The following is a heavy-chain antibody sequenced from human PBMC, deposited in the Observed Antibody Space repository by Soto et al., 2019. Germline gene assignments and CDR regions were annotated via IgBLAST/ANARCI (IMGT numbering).Heavy chain of an antibody. CDR2: IWYDGSRK. CDR3: VREHSYRDSTAP. CDR1: GFTFSNYG. V-gene: IGHV3-33*01. Sequence: QVQLVESGGGVVQPGRSLTVSCAASGFTFSNYGMHWVRQAPDKGLEWVAVIWYDGSRKYYADSVKGRFTISRDDSKNKLYLKMTSLRVHDTAVYYCVREHSYRDSTAPWCQGNLVTVS. J-gene: IGHJ5*02. D-gene: IGHD3-22*01.